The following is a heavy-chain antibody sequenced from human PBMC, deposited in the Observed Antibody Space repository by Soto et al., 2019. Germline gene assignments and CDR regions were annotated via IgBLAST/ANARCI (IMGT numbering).Heavy chain of an antibody. CDR3: PTDSGLAQLGLDY. D-gene: IGHD6-6*01. V-gene: IGHV3-15*01. CDR2: IKSKTDGGTT. CDR1: GFTFSNAW. Sequence: GGSLRLSCAASGFTFSNAWMSWVRQAPGKGLEWVGRIKSKTDGGTTDYAAPVKGRFTISRDDSKNTLYLQMNSLKTEDTAVYYCPTDSGLAQLGLDYWGQGTLVTVSS. J-gene: IGHJ4*02.